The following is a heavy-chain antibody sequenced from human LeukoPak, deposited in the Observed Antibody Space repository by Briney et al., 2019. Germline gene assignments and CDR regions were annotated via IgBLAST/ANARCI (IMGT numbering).Heavy chain of an antibody. Sequence: ASVKVSCKASGYTLTAYYLHWVRQAPGQGLEWMGRINPNSGGTTYAQKFQGSVTMTRDTSIGTPYMELSSLRSDDTAVYYCARPHYESSGLYVDAFDIWGQGTMVTVSS. J-gene: IGHJ3*02. CDR1: GYTLTAYY. V-gene: IGHV1-2*06. CDR2: INPNSGGT. D-gene: IGHD3-22*01. CDR3: ARPHYESSGLYVDAFDI.